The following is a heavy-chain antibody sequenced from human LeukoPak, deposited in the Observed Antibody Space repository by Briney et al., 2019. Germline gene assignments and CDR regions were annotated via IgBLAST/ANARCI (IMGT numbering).Heavy chain of an antibody. CDR2: IYYSGST. V-gene: IGHV4-31*03. CDR1: GGSISRGGYY. CDR3: ARILGNFYFDY. Sequence: SETLSLTCSVSGGSISRGGYYWTWIRQHPGKGLEWIGYIYYSGSTYYNPSLKSRVTISVDTSKNQFSLKLSSVTAADTAMYYCARILGNFYFDYWGQGTLVTVSS. D-gene: IGHD1-7*01. J-gene: IGHJ4*02.